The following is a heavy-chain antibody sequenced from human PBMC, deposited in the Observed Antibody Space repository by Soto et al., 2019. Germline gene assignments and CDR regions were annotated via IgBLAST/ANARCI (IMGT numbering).Heavy chain of an antibody. J-gene: IGHJ4*02. CDR2: ITSSGSTT. CDR1: GFSFSNYE. Sequence: GGSLRLSCVVSGFSFSNYEMNWVRQAPGKGLEWISYITSSGSTTYYADSVKGRFTVSRDNAKNSLYLEMSSLRAEDTAIYYCARESVKIFGVDVFDYWGQGALVTVSS. V-gene: IGHV3-48*03. CDR3: ARESVKIFGVDVFDY. D-gene: IGHD3-3*01.